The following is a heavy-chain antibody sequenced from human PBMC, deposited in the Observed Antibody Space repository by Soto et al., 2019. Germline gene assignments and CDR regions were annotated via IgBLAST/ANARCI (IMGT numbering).Heavy chain of an antibody. D-gene: IGHD3-10*01. Sequence: GGSLRLSCAASGFTFSSYAMSWVRQAPGKGLEWVSAISGSGGSTYYADSVKGRFTISRDNSKNTLYLQMNSLRAEDTAVYYCAKGPRYYYGSGSPHPRTPDWFDPWGQGTLVTVSS. CDR2: ISGSGGST. J-gene: IGHJ5*02. V-gene: IGHV3-23*01. CDR3: AKGPRYYYGSGSPHPRTPDWFDP. CDR1: GFTFSSYA.